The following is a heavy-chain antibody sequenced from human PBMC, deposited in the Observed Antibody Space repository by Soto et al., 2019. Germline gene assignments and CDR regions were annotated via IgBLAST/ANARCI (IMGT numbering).Heavy chain of an antibody. V-gene: IGHV4-59*01. CDR1: GGSISGYY. CDR2: IYYNGST. Sequence: QVQLQESGPGLVKPSETLSLTCTVSGGSISGYYWSWIRQPPGKGLEWIGYIYYNGSTNYNPSLKSRVTITLDTAQNRFSLKVSSVTAADTAGYYCARGTYVWGQGILVTVSS. D-gene: IGHD3-16*01. J-gene: IGHJ4*02. CDR3: ARGTYV.